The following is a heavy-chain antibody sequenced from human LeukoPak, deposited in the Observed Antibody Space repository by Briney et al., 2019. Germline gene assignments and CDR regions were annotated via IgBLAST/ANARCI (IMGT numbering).Heavy chain of an antibody. D-gene: IGHD6-19*01. Sequence: GGSLRLSCAASRFTFSGYAMYWVRQAPGMGLEWVSCIDASGVNTYYADSVKGRFTISRDNSNNTLYLQMNSLRAEDTAVYYCAKGSGSGWYGWFDPWGQGTLVTVSS. CDR1: RFTFSGYA. V-gene: IGHV3-23*01. CDR3: AKGSGSGWYGWFDP. J-gene: IGHJ5*02. CDR2: IDASGVNT.